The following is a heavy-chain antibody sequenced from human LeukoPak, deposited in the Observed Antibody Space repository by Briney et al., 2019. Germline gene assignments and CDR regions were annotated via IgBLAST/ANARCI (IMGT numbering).Heavy chain of an antibody. CDR2: ISGSGGST. CDR3: AKDSSSWGNYYYYGMDV. D-gene: IGHD6-13*01. Sequence: PGGSLRLSCAASGFTFSSYAMSWVRQAPGKGLEWVSAISGSGGSTYYADSVKGRFTISRDNSKNTLYLRMNSLRAEDTAVYYCAKDSSSWGNYYYYGMDVWGQGTTVTVSS. CDR1: GFTFSSYA. J-gene: IGHJ6*02. V-gene: IGHV3-23*01.